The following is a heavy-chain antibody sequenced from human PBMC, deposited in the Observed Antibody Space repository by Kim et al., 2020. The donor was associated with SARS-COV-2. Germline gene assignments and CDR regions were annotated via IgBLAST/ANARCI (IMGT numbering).Heavy chain of an antibody. V-gene: IGHV3-30*18. J-gene: IGHJ6*02. D-gene: IGHD3-22*01. CDR2: ISYDGSNK. CDR3: PKDPGAYYYDSSGYYLGWGMDV. CDR1: GFTFSSYG. Sequence: GGSLRLSCAASGFTFSSYGMHWVRQAPGKGLESVAVISYDGSNKYYADSVKGRFTISRDTSKNTLYLQMNSLRAEDTAVYYCPKDPGAYYYDSSGYYLGWGMDVWGRGSTVTVSS.